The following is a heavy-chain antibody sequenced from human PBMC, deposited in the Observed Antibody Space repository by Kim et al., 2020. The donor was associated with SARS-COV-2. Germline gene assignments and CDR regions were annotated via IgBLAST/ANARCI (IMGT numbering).Heavy chain of an antibody. Sequence: SETLSLTCIVSGGSISGPYYWGWIRQPPGKGLEWIGSVYYRGNTYYHPSLESRVTISVDTSNNRLSLKLTSVTAADTAVYYCARRVGLSYQVPDYWGQGTLLSVSS. CDR1: GGSISGPYY. CDR3: ARRVGLSYQVPDY. CDR2: VYYRGNT. J-gene: IGHJ4*02. V-gene: IGHV4-39*02.